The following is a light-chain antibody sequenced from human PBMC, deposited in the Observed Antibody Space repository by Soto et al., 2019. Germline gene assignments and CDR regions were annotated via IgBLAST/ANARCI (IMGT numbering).Light chain of an antibody. V-gene: IGKV1-5*03. CDR3: QHWNDYSWT. CDR1: QSISIW. Sequence: DIHMTQSPSTLSASVGDRVTITCRASQSISIWLAWYQQKPGKAPNLLIYKTSSLETGVPSRFSGSGSGTEFTLTISSLTPDDFATYYCQHWNDYSWTFGQGTKVEVK. CDR2: KTS. J-gene: IGKJ1*01.